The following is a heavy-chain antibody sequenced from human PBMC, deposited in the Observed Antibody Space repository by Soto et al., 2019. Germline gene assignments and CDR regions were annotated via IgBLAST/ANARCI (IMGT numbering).Heavy chain of an antibody. D-gene: IGHD6-19*01. CDR3: ARLGSSEQIAVAGIFWFDP. V-gene: IGHV5-51*01. J-gene: IGHJ5*02. CDR2: IYPGDSDT. CDR1: GYSFTSYW. Sequence: GESLKISCKGSGYSFTSYWIGWVRQMPGKGPEWMGIIYPGDSDTRYSPSFQGQVTISADKSISTAYLQWSSLKASDTAMYYCARLGSSEQIAVAGIFWFDPWGQGTLVTVSS.